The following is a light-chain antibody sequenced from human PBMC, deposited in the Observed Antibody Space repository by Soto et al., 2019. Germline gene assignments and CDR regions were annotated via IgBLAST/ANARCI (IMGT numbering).Light chain of an antibody. CDR2: GAS. V-gene: IGKV3-15*01. Sequence: KQYQATLSVSPTERATLSCRASQSVSSNLVWYQQKPGQAPRLLIYGASTRVTGIPARFSGSGSGTEFTLTISSLQSEDFAVYYCQQYHNWWTFGQGTKVDIK. J-gene: IGKJ1*01. CDR3: QQYHNWWT. CDR1: QSVSSN.